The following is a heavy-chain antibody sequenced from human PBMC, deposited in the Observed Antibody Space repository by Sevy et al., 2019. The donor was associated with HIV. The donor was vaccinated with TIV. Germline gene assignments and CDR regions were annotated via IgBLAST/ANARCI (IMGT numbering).Heavy chain of an antibody. Sequence: GGSPRLSCAASGFTLSNYWISWVRQAPGKGLEWVANINQDGSQKYSVDSVKGRFTVSRDTAKNSVFLLMNSLRVEDTGVYYCVRAIGAAASYWGQGTLVTVSS. V-gene: IGHV3-7*01. CDR2: INQDGSQK. CDR3: VRAIGAAASY. CDR1: GFTLSNYW. D-gene: IGHD6-25*01. J-gene: IGHJ4*02.